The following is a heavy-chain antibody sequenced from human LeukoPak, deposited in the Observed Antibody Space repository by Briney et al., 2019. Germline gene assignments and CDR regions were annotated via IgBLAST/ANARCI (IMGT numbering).Heavy chain of an antibody. CDR1: GGSISSYY. CDR2: IYYSGST. V-gene: IGHV4-59*01. D-gene: IGHD2-2*01. CDR3: ARAGYCSSTSCYLVAFDI. Sequence: PSETLSLTCTVSGGSISSYYWSWIRQPPGKGLEWIGYIYYSGSTNYNPSLKSRVTISVDTSKNQFSLKLSSVTAADTAVYYCARAGYCSSTSCYLVAFDIWGQGTMVTVSS. J-gene: IGHJ3*02.